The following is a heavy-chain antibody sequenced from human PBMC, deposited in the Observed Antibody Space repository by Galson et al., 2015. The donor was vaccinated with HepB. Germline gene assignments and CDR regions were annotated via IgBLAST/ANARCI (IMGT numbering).Heavy chain of an antibody. CDR3: ARGTRRWFDP. CDR1: GGSISSYY. CDR2: IYYSGST. Sequence: ETLSLTCTASGGSISSYYWSWIRQPPGKGLEWIGYIYYSGSTNYNPSLKSRVTISVDTSKNQFSLKLSSVTAADTAVYYCARGTRRWFDPWGQGTLVTVSS. J-gene: IGHJ5*02. V-gene: IGHV4-59*01. D-gene: IGHD1-1*01.